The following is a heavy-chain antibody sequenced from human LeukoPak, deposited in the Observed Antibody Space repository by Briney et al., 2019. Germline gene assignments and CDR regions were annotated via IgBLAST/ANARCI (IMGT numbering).Heavy chain of an antibody. D-gene: IGHD2-15*01. CDR1: GFPFSSYA. Sequence: GGSLRLSCSASGFPFSSYAMHWVRQAPGKGLEYFSAISDSGGSTYYADSVKGRFTISRDNSKNTLYLQMSSLRAEDTAVYFCVRGYSFGPYGMGVWGQGTTVTVSS. J-gene: IGHJ6*02. CDR2: ISDSGGST. CDR3: VRGYSFGPYGMGV. V-gene: IGHV3-64D*09.